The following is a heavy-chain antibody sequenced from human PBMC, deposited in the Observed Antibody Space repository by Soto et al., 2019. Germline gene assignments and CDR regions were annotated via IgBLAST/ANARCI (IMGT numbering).Heavy chain of an antibody. CDR2: IIANIGIT. CDR1: GGTFSSYT. CDR3: ARDPRLLWFGESPYYYGMDV. V-gene: IGHV1-18*01. J-gene: IGHJ6*02. D-gene: IGHD3-10*01. Sequence: GASVKVSCKASGGTFSSYTISWVRQAPGQGLEWMGRIIANIGITNYAQKLQGRVTMTTDTSTSTAYMELRSLRSDDTAVYYCARDPRLLWFGESPYYYGMDVWGQGTTVTVSS.